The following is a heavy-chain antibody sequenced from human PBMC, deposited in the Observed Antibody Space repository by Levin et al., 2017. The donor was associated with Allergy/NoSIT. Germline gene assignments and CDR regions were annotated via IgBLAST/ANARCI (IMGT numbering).Heavy chain of an antibody. Sequence: LSLTCAASGFTFSSYAMHWVRQAPGKGLEWVAVISYDGSNKYSADSVKGRFTISRDNFKNTLNLQMNSLRAEDTAVYYCARDRLGYDFWSGYWGWFDPWGQGTLVTVSS. D-gene: IGHD3-3*01. CDR2: ISYDGSNK. CDR1: GFTFSSYA. V-gene: IGHV3-30-3*01. J-gene: IGHJ5*02. CDR3: ARDRLGYDFWSGYWGWFDP.